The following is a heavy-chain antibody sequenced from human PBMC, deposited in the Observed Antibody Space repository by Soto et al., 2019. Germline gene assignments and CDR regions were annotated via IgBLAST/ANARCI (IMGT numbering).Heavy chain of an antibody. V-gene: IGHV4-59*01. D-gene: IGHD6-13*01. CDR2: IYYSGST. CDR1: GGSISSYY. CDR3: ARVPRWVGSSWLWYFDY. J-gene: IGHJ4*02. Sequence: SETLSLTCTVSGGSISSYYWSWIRQPPGKGLEWIRYIYYSGSTNYNPSLKSRVTISVDTSKNQFSLKLSSVTAADTAVYYCARVPRWVGSSWLWYFDYWGQGTLVTVSS.